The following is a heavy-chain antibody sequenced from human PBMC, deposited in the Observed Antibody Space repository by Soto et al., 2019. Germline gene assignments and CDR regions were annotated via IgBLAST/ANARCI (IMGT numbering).Heavy chain of an antibody. V-gene: IGHV1-8*01. CDR2: MNPNSGNT. J-gene: IGHJ6*02. CDR3: ARVSGYDLNYYYYGMDV. Sequence: VASVKVSCKASGYTFTSYDINWVRQATGQGLEWMGWMNPNSGNTGYAQKFQGRVTMTRNTSISTAYMELSSLRSEDTAVYYCARVSGYDLNYYYYGMDVWGQGTTVTVSS. CDR1: GYTFTSYD. D-gene: IGHD5-12*01.